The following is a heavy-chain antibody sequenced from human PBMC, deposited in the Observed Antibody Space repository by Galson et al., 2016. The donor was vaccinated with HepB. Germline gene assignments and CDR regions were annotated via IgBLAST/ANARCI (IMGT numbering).Heavy chain of an antibody. J-gene: IGHJ3*02. CDR1: GDSIRSNYY. D-gene: IGHD3-22*01. V-gene: IGHV4-31*11. Sequence: TLSLTCVVSGDSIRSNYYWSWIRQPPGKGLEWIGSIYYSGSTYYNPSLKSRITISVDTSKNQFSLKLTSVTAAETAVYYCAGVAYYYDSSGYRVGAFDIWGRGTMVSVSS. CDR3: AGVAYYYDSSGYRVGAFDI. CDR2: IYYSGST.